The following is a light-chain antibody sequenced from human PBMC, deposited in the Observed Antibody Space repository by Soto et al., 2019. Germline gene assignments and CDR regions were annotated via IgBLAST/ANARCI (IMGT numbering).Light chain of an antibody. J-gene: IGKJ2*01. CDR3: QQSFSTPHS. V-gene: IGKV1-39*01. Sequence: DIQMTQTPSSLSASVGDTVTITCRPSQAISFYLNWYQQKPGSTPNLLIYATSSLESGVPSRFDGSGSGTEFTLTIRSLRPDDFATYFCQQSFSTPHSFGQGTKLELK. CDR2: ATS. CDR1: QAISFY.